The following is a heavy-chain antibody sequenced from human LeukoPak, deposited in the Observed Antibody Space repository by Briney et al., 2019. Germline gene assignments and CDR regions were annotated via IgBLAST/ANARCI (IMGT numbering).Heavy chain of an antibody. CDR1: GFTFSSYS. CDR2: ISSSSSYI. Sequence: GGSLRLSCAASGFTFSSYSMNWVRQAPGKGLEWVSSISSSSSYIYYADSVKGRFTTSRDNAKNSLYLQMNSLRAEDTAVYYCARDDHCSSTSCYKNYWGQGTLVTVSS. V-gene: IGHV3-21*01. J-gene: IGHJ4*02. CDR3: ARDDHCSSTSCYKNY. D-gene: IGHD2-2*02.